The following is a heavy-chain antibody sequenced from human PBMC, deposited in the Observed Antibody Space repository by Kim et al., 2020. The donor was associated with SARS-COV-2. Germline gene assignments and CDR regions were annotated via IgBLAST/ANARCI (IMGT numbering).Heavy chain of an antibody. CDR3: ARDKDFSFDY. J-gene: IGHJ4*02. V-gene: IGHV4-59*12. Sequence: ITNSNASLKSRVTISLDTSKNQFSLKLRFVTAADTAVYYCARDKDFSFDYWGQGTLVTVSS. CDR2: IT.